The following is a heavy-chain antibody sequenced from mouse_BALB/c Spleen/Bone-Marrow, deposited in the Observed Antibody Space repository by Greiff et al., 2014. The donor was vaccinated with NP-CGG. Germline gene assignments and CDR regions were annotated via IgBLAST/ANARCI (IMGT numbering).Heavy chain of an antibody. V-gene: IGHV14-3*02. CDR1: GFNIKDTY. CDR3: AREATYAMDY. J-gene: IGHJ4*01. D-gene: IGHD1-1*01. CDR2: IDPANGNT. Sequence: EVKLVESGAELVKPGAPVKLSCTASGFNIKDTYMHWVKQRPEQGLEWIGRIDPANGNTKSDPKFQGKATITADTSSNTAYLQLSSLTSEDTAVYYCAREATYAMDYWGQGTSVTVSS.